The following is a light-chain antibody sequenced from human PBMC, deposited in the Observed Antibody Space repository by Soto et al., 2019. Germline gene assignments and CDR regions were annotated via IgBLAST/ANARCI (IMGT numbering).Light chain of an antibody. CDR3: QHYDDYSRT. CDR2: DAS. CDR1: QSISSW. Sequence: DIQRTQSPSTLSASVGDRVTITCRASQSISSWLAWYQQIPGKAPKLLIYDASSLESGVPSRFSGSGSGTEFTLSISSLQPYDFATYYCQHYDDYSRTFGQGTKVDIK. J-gene: IGKJ1*01. V-gene: IGKV1-5*01.